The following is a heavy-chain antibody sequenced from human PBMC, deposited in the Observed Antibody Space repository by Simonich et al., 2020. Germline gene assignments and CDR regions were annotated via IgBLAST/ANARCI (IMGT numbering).Heavy chain of an antibody. CDR3: AKEESYSSTSCYDAFDI. Sequence: EVQLLESGGGLVQPGGSLRLSCAASGFTFSSYAMSWVRQAPGRGLGWVSAIIGSGGRKNYENSVKGRFTISRDNSKNTLYLQMNSLRAEDTAVYYCAKEESYSSTSCYDAFDIWGQGTMVTVSS. CDR2: IIGSGGRK. V-gene: IGHV3-23*01. J-gene: IGHJ3*02. D-gene: IGHD2-2*01. CDR1: GFTFSSYA.